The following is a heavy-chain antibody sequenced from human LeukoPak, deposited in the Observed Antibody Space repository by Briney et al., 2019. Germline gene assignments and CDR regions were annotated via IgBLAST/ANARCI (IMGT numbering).Heavy chain of an antibody. J-gene: IGHJ4*02. CDR2: IRQDGREK. CDR3: ARDSGRFYIDY. D-gene: IGHD5-12*01. CDR1: GFTFSSYW. V-gene: IGHV3-7*03. Sequence: GGSLRLSCAASGFTFSSYWMSWVRQAPGKGMEWVATIRQDGREKHYVDSLKGRFTISRDNAKNSLYLQINSLRADDTAIYYCARDSGRFYIDYWGQGTLVTVSS.